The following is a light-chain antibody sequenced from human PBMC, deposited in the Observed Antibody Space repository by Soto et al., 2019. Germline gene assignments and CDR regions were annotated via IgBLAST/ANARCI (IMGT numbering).Light chain of an antibody. V-gene: IGKV3-20*01. CDR3: QQYGSSPIT. Sequence: IVFKHFPGTLSLSPRERATLSCRASQSVGSNYLAWYQQRPGQPPNLLIFGASHRAPDIPDRFSGSGSGTDFTLTISSLEPEDFAVYYCQQYGSSPITFGQGTRLEI. CDR2: GAS. J-gene: IGKJ5*01. CDR1: QSVGSNY.